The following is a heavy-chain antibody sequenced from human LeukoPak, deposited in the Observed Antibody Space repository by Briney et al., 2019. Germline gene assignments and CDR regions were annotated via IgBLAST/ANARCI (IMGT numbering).Heavy chain of an antibody. D-gene: IGHD4-11*01. CDR3: ARDAATTVTTD. V-gene: IGHV1-2*02. Sequence: ASVKVSCKTSGYTFIGYYLHWWHQPPEQGLKWMGWINPNSGGTNYAQKFQGRATMTRDTSITTAYMELSRLTSDDTAVYFCARDAATTVTTDWGQGTLVTVSS. J-gene: IGHJ4*02. CDR1: GYTFIGYY. CDR2: INPNSGGT.